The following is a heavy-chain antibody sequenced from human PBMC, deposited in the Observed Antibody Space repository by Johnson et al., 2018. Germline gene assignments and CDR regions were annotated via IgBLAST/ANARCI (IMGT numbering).Heavy chain of an antibody. CDR3: TKRGSGYYGS. CDR1: GFTFSSAW. Sequence: EVQLVESGGGLVKPGGSLRLSCAASGFTFSSAWMSWVRQAPGEGLEWVGRIKRQTDGGTADYAAPVKGRSTISRHDSERTLYLQMNSLKTEDTAVYYCTKRGSGYYGSGGQGTLVTVSS. CDR2: IKRQTDGGTA. J-gene: IGHJ4*02. V-gene: IGHV3-15*01. D-gene: IGHD3-10*01.